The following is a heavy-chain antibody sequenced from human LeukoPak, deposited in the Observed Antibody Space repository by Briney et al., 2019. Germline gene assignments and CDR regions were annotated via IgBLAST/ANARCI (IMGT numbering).Heavy chain of an antibody. V-gene: IGHV5-51*01. CDR2: IFPGDTDI. CDR3: ARRYSSSWYWFDP. D-gene: IGHD6-13*01. Sequence: GESLKIPCQGSGYRFIDYWIGWVRQMPGKGLEWMGIIFPGDTDIKYSPSFQGQVTISADNSISTAYLQWSSLKASDTAMYYCARRYSSSWYWFDPWGQGTLVTVSS. CDR1: GYRFIDYW. J-gene: IGHJ5*02.